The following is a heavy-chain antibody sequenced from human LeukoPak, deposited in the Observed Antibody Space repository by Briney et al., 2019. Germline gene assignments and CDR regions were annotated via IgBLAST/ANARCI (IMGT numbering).Heavy chain of an antibody. CDR3: ARHGGTRVTLVEVYYFDY. J-gene: IGHJ4*02. Sequence: PSETLSLTCTVSGDSINSRSYYWGWVRQPPGKGLEWIGSIYYTGGTYYSPSLKSRVTISVDTSKNQFSLKLSSVTAADTAVYYCARHGGTRVTLVEVYYFDYWGQGTLVTVSS. D-gene: IGHD4-11*01. CDR1: GDSINSRSYY. CDR2: IYYTGGT. V-gene: IGHV4-39*01.